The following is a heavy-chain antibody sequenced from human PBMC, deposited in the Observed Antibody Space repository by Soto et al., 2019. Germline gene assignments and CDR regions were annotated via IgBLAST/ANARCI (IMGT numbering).Heavy chain of an antibody. Sequence: EVQLVESGGGLVQPGGSLRLSCAASGFTFSSYWMSWVRQAPGKGLEWVANIKQDGSEKYYVDSVKGRFTISRDNAKNSLYLQMNSLRAEDTAVYYCVRSDGYSGNSIDHWGQGTLVTVSS. CDR3: VRSDGYSGNSIDH. J-gene: IGHJ4*02. CDR1: GFTFSSYW. D-gene: IGHD5-12*01. CDR2: IKQDGSEK. V-gene: IGHV3-7*03.